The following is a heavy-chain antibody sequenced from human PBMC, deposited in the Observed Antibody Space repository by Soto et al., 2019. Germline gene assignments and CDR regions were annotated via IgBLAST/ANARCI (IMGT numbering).Heavy chain of an antibody. V-gene: IGHV4-30-4*01. CDR3: AKEPVSITFFGVNGMDV. CDR1: GGSISSGDYY. D-gene: IGHD3-3*01. Sequence: QVQLQESGPGLVKPSQTLSLTCTVSGGSISSGDYYWSWIRQPPGKGLEWIGYIHYSGSTYYNPALKRRVTLSVDASKNQFPLKLSSVTAADTAVYYCAKEPVSITFFGVNGMDVWGQGTTVTVSS. CDR2: IHYSGST. J-gene: IGHJ6*02.